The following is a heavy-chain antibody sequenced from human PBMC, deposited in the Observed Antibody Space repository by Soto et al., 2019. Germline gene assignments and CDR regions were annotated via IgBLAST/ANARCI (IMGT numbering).Heavy chain of an antibody. CDR1: GYTFTSYY. J-gene: IGHJ6*02. Sequence: ASVKVSCKASGYTFTSYYMHWVRQAPGQGLEWMGIINPSGGSTSYAQKFQGRVTMTTDTSTSTAYMELSSLRSEDTAVYYCARGGLGSTSQYYYGMDVWGQGTTVTVSS. CDR2: INPSGGST. CDR3: ARGGLGSTSQYYYGMDV. V-gene: IGHV1-46*01. D-gene: IGHD2-2*01.